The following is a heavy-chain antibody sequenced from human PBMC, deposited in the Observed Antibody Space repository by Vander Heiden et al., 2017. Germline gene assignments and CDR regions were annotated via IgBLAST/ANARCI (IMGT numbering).Heavy chain of an antibody. CDR2: ISGSGGST. V-gene: IGHV3-23*01. CDR3: AKSPDYGDYISYYYYYGMDV. D-gene: IGHD4-17*01. Sequence: EVQLLESGGGWVQPGGSLRHSCSASGFTFRRSALYGVRQAPGKGLEWVSAISGSGGSTYYADSVKGRFTISRDNSKNTLYLQMNSLRAEDTAVYYCAKSPDYGDYISYYYYYGMDVWGQGTTVTVSS. J-gene: IGHJ6*02. CDR1: GFTFRRSA.